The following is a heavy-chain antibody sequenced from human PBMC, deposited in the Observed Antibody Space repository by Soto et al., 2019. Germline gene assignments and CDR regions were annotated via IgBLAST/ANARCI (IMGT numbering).Heavy chain of an antibody. CDR1: GFTFSSYA. J-gene: IGHJ4*02. CDR3: AKKGVSSSAMGYFDQ. Sequence: EVQLLESGGGLVQPGGSLRLSCAASGFTFSSYAMSWVRQAPGKGLEWVSAISGSGGSTYYAYSVKGRFTISRDSFKSTLYLQMSSLRVEDTAVYYCAKKGVSSSAMGYFDQWGQGTLVTVSS. D-gene: IGHD3-10*01. CDR2: ISGSGGST. V-gene: IGHV3-23*01.